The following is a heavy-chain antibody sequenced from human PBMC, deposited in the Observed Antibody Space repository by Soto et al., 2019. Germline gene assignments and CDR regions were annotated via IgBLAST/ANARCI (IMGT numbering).Heavy chain of an antibody. J-gene: IGHJ6*02. V-gene: IGHV3-11*01. CDR3: ARIRFGEWGYAMDV. D-gene: IGHD3-10*01. Sequence: QVQLVESGGGLVKTGGSLRLSCAASGLTFSDCYMNWIRQAPGKGLEWVSYISSSGSSINYAGSVKGRFTISRDNAKNSLYLQMNSLRAEDTAIYYCARIRFGEWGYAMDVWGQGTTVTVSS. CDR2: ISSSGSSI. CDR1: GLTFSDCY.